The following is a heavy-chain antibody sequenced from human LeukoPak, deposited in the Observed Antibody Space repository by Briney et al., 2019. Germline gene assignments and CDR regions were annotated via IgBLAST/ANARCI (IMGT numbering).Heavy chain of an antibody. CDR1: GYTFTSYG. CDR3: ARGYPRELGFQTASWIPETDC. V-gene: IGHV1-18*01. CDR2: ISAYNGNT. J-gene: IGHJ4*02. D-gene: IGHD5-18*01. Sequence: GASVKVSCKAPGYTFTSYGISWVRQAPGQGLEWMGWISAYNGNTNYAQKLQGRVTMTTDTSTSTAYMELRSLRSDDTAVYYCARGYPRELGFQTASWIPETDCWGQGTLVTVSS.